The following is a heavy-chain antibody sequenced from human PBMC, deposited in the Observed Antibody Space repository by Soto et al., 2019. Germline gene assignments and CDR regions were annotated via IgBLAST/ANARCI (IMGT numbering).Heavy chain of an antibody. CDR3: ATEMRPNDY. V-gene: IGHV3-23*01. Sequence: EVQLLESGGGLVQPGGSLRLSCAASGLPFSSHAMSWVRQAPGNGLEWVSSISISGGNTYYADSVRGRFTISRDNSKNTLHLHLNSLTAEDMSIYFCATEMRPNDYWGQGTLVTVSS. CDR2: ISISGGNT. CDR1: GLPFSSHA. D-gene: IGHD6-25*01. J-gene: IGHJ4*02.